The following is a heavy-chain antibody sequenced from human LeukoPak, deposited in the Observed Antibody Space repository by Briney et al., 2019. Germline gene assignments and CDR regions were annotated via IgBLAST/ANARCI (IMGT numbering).Heavy chain of an antibody. CDR2: IIPIFGTA. J-gene: IGHJ4*02. CDR1: GGTFSSYA. Sequence: SVKVSCKASGGTFSSYAISWVRQAPGQGLERMGGIIPIFGTANYAQKFQGRVTITADESTSTAYMELSSLRSEDTAVYYCARHGSGSYGYFDYWGQGTLVTVSS. CDR3: ARHGSGSYGYFDY. D-gene: IGHD1-26*01. V-gene: IGHV1-69*01.